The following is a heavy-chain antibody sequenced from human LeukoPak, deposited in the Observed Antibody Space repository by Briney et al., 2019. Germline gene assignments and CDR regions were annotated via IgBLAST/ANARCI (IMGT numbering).Heavy chain of an antibody. Sequence: ASAKVSCTASGYSFTSYYMHWVRQAPGQGLEWMGIINPSGGSTRYAQKFQGRATMTRDTPTSTVYMELSSLRSEDTAVYYCARVGSYYDAFDIWGQGTTVTVSS. D-gene: IGHD1-26*01. CDR2: INPSGGST. CDR1: GYSFTSYY. CDR3: ARVGSYYDAFDI. V-gene: IGHV1-46*01. J-gene: IGHJ3*02.